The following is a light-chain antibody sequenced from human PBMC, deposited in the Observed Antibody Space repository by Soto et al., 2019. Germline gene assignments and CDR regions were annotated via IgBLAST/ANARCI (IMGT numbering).Light chain of an antibody. J-gene: IGKJ1*01. CDR3: QHYNSYSEA. Sequence: DIQMTQSPSTLSGSVGDRVTITCRASQTISSWVAWYQQKPGKAPKLLIYKASTLKSGVPSRFSGSGSGTEFTLTISSRQPDDFATYYCQHYNSYSEAFGQGTKVEL. CDR2: KAS. V-gene: IGKV1-5*03. CDR1: QTISSW.